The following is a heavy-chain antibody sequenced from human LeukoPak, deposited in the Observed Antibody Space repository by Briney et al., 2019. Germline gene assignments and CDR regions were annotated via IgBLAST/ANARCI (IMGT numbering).Heavy chain of an antibody. J-gene: IGHJ4*02. D-gene: IGHD6-19*01. V-gene: IGHV1-8*01. Sequence: ASVTVSCKASGYTLTSYDINWVRQATGQGLEWMGWINPNSGNTGYAQKCRGRVTMARNTSIRTAYMELSSLRSEDTAVYYCARGSGWLVRDYWGQGTLVTVSS. CDR3: ARGSGWLVRDY. CDR1: GYTLTSYD. CDR2: INPNSGNT.